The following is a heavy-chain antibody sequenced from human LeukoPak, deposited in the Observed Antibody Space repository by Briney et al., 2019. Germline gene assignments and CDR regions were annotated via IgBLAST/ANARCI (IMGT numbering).Heavy chain of an antibody. CDR2: IWYDGSNK. V-gene: IGHV3-33*06. CDR1: EFTFSSYC. Sequence: GGSLRLSCAASEFTFSSYCMHWVRQAPGKGLEWVAVIWYDGSNKYYADSVKRRFTISRDNSKDTLYLQMNRLRAEDTAVYYCAKSGYCSGGSGSDAFDIWGQGTMVTVSS. J-gene: IGHJ3*02. D-gene: IGHD2-15*01. CDR3: AKSGYCSGGSGSDAFDI.